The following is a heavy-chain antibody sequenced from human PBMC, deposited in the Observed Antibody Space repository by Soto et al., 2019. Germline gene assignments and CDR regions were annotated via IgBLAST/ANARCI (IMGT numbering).Heavy chain of an antibody. CDR2: ISRDGTNK. CDR3: ARSRSGAVADSFDF. CDR1: GFTCSRNA. D-gene: IGHD3-10*01. Sequence: QSGGSLRLSCAASGFTCSRNAIHWVRQAPGKGLEWVAVISRDGTNKYYVDSVKGRFTISRDNSRNTLYLQMNSLRHEDAAVYYCARSRSGAVADSFDFWGQGTLVTVSS. J-gene: IGHJ4*02. V-gene: IGHV3-30*04.